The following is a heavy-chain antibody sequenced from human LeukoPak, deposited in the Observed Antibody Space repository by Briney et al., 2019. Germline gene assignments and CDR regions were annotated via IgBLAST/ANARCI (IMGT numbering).Heavy chain of an antibody. CDR3: TFYGSGSYYDY. J-gene: IGHJ4*02. CDR1: GFTFSGSA. V-gene: IGHV3-73*01. CDR2: IRSKANSYAT. Sequence: GGSLKLSCAASGFTFSGSAMHWVRQASGKGLEWLGRIRSKANSYATAYAASVKGRFTISRDDSKNTAYLQMNSLKTEDTAVYYCTFYGSGSYYDYWGQGTLVTVSS. D-gene: IGHD3-10*01.